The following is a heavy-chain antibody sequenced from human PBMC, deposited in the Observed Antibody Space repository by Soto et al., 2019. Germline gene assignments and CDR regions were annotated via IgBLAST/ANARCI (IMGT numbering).Heavy chain of an antibody. V-gene: IGHV1-3*01. CDR3: AREPEDGVPGDF. CDR2: IIVSHGRP. D-gene: IGHD2-8*01. Sequence: QVQLVQSGAEVKEPGASVKVSCKASGYTFTSHTIHWARQAPGQGLEWMGWIIVSHGRPRIAPQFQGRVTFTTDTSATTAYRELNSLTSEDTAVYFCAREPEDGVPGDFWGQGTLVVVSS. J-gene: IGHJ4*02. CDR1: GYTFTSHT.